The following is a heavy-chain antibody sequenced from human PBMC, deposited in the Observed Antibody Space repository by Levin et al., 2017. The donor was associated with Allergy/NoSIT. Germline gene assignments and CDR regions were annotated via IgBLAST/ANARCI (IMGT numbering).Heavy chain of an antibody. V-gene: IGHV4-39*01. CDR3: ARLDGQADFVDY. D-gene: IGHD2-15*01. J-gene: IGHJ4*02. Sequence: NASETLSLTCIVSGGSVSSGSYYWGWIRQTPGKGLEWIVTIYYGGSTYYNPSLKSRVTIFVDTPKNNFSLKLRSVTAADTAVYYCARLDGQADFVDYWGRGTLVTVSS. CDR2: IYYGGST. CDR1: GGSVSSGSYY.